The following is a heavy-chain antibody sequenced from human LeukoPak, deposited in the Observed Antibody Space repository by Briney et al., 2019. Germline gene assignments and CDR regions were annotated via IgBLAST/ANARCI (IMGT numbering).Heavy chain of an antibody. Sequence: GGSLRLSCAASGFTFSSYSMNWVRQAPGTGLEWVSSISSSSSYIYYADSVKGRFTISRDNAKNSLYLQMNSLRAEDTAVYYCARDRARSYYYDSSGYYSPFDYWGQGTLVTVSS. D-gene: IGHD3-22*01. CDR2: ISSSSSYI. CDR1: GFTFSSYS. J-gene: IGHJ4*02. CDR3: ARDRARSYYYDSSGYYSPFDY. V-gene: IGHV3-21*01.